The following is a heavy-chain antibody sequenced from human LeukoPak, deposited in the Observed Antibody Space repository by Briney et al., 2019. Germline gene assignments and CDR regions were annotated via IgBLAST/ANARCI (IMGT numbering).Heavy chain of an antibody. J-gene: IGHJ4*02. D-gene: IGHD3-22*01. CDR1: GGSIDSSSYY. CDR3: ARGLDYDSSGYYGAPYGY. CDR2: IYYSGST. V-gene: IGHV4-39*07. Sequence: SETLSLTCTVSGGSIDSSSYYWGWIRQPPGKGLEWIGSIYYSGSTNYNPSLKSRVTISVDTSKNQFSLKLSSVTAADTAVYYCARGLDYDSSGYYGAPYGYWGQGTLVTVSS.